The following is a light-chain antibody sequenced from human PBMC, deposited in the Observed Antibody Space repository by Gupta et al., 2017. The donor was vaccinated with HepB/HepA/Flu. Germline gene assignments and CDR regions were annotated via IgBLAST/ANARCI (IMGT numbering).Light chain of an antibody. CDR3: CSIAGTYTLL. V-gene: IGLV2-23*02. J-gene: IGLJ1*01. CDR1: SSAVGNYNL. Sequence: HSARTQPASVSGAPGQSITISCTGTSSAVGNYNLVSWHQQLPGKSPKLMIYEVDKRPSGVSNRFSGSKAGSTASLTISGLQAEDEADYYCCSIAGTYTLLCGTGTKVTVL. CDR2: EVD.